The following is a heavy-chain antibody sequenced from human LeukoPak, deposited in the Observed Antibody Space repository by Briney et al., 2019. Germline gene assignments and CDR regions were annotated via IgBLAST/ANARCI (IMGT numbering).Heavy chain of an antibody. J-gene: IGHJ4*02. CDR3: AKGTGEIDY. V-gene: IGHV3-30*18. CDR2: ISYDGSNK. CDR1: GFTFSSYG. Sequence: PGRSLRLSCAASGFTFSSYGMHWVRQAPGKGLEWVAVISYDGSNKYYADSVKGRFTISRDNSKNTLYLQMNSLRAEDTAVYYCAKGTGEIDYWGQGTLVTVSS. D-gene: IGHD7-27*01.